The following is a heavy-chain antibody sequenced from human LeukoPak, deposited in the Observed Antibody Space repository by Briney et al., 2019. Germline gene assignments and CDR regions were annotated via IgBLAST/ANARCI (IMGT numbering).Heavy chain of an antibody. J-gene: IGHJ3*02. CDR1: GYTFTGYY. D-gene: IGHD2-21*02. CDR2: INPNSGGT. Sequence: ASVKVSCKASGYTFTGYYMHWVRQAPGQGLEWMGWINPNSGGTNYAQKFQGRVTMTRDTSISTAYMELSRLRSDDTAVYYCAREIGICGGDCCSEVGAFDIWGQGTMVTVSS. CDR3: AREIGICGGDCCSEVGAFDI. V-gene: IGHV1-2*02.